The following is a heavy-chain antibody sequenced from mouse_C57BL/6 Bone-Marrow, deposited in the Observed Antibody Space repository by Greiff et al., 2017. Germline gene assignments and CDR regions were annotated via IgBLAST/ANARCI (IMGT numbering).Heavy chain of an antibody. Sequence: VKLQQSGPGLVQPSQSLSITCTVSGFSLTSYGVHWVRQSPGKGLEWLGVIWSGGSTDYNAAFISRLSISKDNSKSQVFFKMSSLQADETAIYYCASSYFDSFYWYFDVWGTGTTLTVSS. J-gene: IGHJ1*03. CDR2: IWSGGST. D-gene: IGHD1-1*01. CDR1: GFSLTSYG. CDR3: ASSYFDSFYWYFDV. V-gene: IGHV2-2*01.